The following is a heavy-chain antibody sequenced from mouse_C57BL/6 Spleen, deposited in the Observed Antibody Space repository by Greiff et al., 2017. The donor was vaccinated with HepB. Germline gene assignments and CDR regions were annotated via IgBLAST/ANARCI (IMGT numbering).Heavy chain of an antibody. D-gene: IGHD2-1*01. Sequence: QVQLQQSGAELVRPGTSVKMSCKASGYTFTNYWIGWAKQRPGHGLEWIGDIYPGGGYTNYNEKFKGKATLTADKSSSTAYMQFSSLTSEDSAIYYCARYSYGNYVRGDFDYWGQGTTLTVSS. V-gene: IGHV1-63*01. CDR2: IYPGGGYT. J-gene: IGHJ2*01. CDR1: GYTFTNYW. CDR3: ARYSYGNYVRGDFDY.